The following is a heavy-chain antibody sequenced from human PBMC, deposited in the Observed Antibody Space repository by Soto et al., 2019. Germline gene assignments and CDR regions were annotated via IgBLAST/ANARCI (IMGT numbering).Heavy chain of an antibody. J-gene: IGHJ4*02. CDR3: ARGIGSYGP. CDR2: INHSGST. V-gene: IGHV4-34*01. CDR1: GGSFSGYY. Sequence: QGQLQQWGAGLLKPSETLSLTCAVYGGSFSGYYWSWLRHRPGKGLEWIGEINHSGSTNYNPSLKSRVTISVDTSKNQFSLKLSSVTAADTAVYYGARGIGSYGPWGQGTLVTVSS. D-gene: IGHD1-26*01.